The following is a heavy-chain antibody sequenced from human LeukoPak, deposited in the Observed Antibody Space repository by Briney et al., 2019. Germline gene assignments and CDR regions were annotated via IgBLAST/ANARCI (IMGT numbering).Heavy chain of an antibody. CDR1: GYRFTSYF. J-gene: IGHJ4*02. CDR3: ARGPGDYFDY. CDR2: ITPSGGSP. D-gene: IGHD7-27*01. V-gene: IGHV1-46*01. Sequence: ASGKVSCKASGYRFTSYFMHWVRHAPGQGLEWMAIITPSGGSPSYAQRFQGRVTMTRDTSTSTVYMELSSLRSEDTAVYYCARGPGDYFDYWGQGTLVTVSS.